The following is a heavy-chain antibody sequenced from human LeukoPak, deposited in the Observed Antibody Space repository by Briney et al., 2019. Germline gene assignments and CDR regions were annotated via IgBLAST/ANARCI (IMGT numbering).Heavy chain of an antibody. V-gene: IGHV3-23*01. Sequence: GGSLRLSCVASGFTFSKFAMSWVRQAPGKGLEWVSGISKNGGDTYYADSVKGRCTISRDNSKNTLSLQMNSFRVEDTAVYYCAKSTARLDPFDYWGQGTLVPVSS. J-gene: IGHJ4*02. CDR1: GFTFSKFA. CDR2: ISKNGGDT. CDR3: AKSTARLDPFDY. D-gene: IGHD2-2*01.